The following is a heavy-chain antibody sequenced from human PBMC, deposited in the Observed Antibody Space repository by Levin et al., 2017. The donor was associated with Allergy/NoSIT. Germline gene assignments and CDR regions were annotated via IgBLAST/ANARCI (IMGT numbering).Heavy chain of an antibody. CDR1: GFTFSDYY. CDR2: ISSSGSTI. Sequence: GESLKISCAASGFTFSDYYMSWIRQAPGKGLEWVSYISSSGSTIYYADSVKGRFTISRDNAKNSLYLQMNSLRAEDTAVYYCARDGEAVEWFRDWGQGTLVTVSS. J-gene: IGHJ4*02. D-gene: IGHD3-10*01. CDR3: ARDGEAVEWFRD. V-gene: IGHV3-11*01.